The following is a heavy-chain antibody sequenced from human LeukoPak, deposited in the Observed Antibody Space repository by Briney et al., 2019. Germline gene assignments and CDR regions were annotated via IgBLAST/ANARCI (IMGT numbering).Heavy chain of an antibody. CDR2: ISSSSSYI. CDR3: ARVYRGSHFDY. D-gene: IGHD1-26*01. Sequence: GGSLRLSCAASGFTFSSYSMNWVRQAPGEGLGWVSSISSSSSYIYYADSVKGRFTISRDNAKNSLYLQMNSLRAEDTAVYYCARVYRGSHFDYWGQGTLVTVSS. J-gene: IGHJ4*02. V-gene: IGHV3-21*01. CDR1: GFTFSSYS.